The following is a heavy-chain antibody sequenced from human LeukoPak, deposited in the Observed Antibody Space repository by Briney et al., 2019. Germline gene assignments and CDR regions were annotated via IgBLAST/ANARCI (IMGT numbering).Heavy chain of an antibody. D-gene: IGHD6-13*01. CDR1: GGSISSGGYS. CDR3: ASTFIAAATPPLFDP. CDR2: IYYSGST. Sequence: KPSQTLSLTCAVSGGSISSGGYSWSWIRQPPGKGLEWIGYIYYSGSTNYNPSLKSRVTISVDTSKNQFSLKLSSVTAADTAVYYCASTFIAAATPPLFDPWGQGTLVTVSS. V-gene: IGHV4-30-4*07. J-gene: IGHJ5*02.